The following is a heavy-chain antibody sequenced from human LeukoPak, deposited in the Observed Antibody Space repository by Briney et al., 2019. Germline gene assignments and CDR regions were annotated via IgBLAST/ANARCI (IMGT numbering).Heavy chain of an antibody. CDR2: IKKKTDGGTT. CDR1: GGSISSYY. D-gene: IGHD2-2*01. J-gene: IGHJ4*02. V-gene: IGHV3-15*01. CDR3: TTYVVVPAASQSLFDY. Sequence: NSSETLSLTCTVSGGSISSYYWSWVRQAPGKGLEWVGRIKKKTDGGTTDYAAPVKGRFTISRDDSKNTLYLQMNSLKTEDTAVYYCTTYVVVPAASQSLFDYWGQGTLVTVSS.